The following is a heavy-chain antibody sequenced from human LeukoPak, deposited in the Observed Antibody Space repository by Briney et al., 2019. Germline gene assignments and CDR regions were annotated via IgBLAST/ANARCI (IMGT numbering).Heavy chain of an antibody. V-gene: IGHV1-8*01. CDR3: ATLPRQQHTTNYYYYGMDV. J-gene: IGHJ6*02. CDR2: MNPNNGNT. Sequence: GASVKVSCKASGYTFTSYDINWVRQATGQGREWMGWMNPNNGNTGYAQKFQGRVTMTRNTSISTAYMELSSLRSEDTAVYYCATLPRQQHTTNYYYYGMDVWGQGTTVTVSS. CDR1: GYTFTSYD. D-gene: IGHD6-13*01.